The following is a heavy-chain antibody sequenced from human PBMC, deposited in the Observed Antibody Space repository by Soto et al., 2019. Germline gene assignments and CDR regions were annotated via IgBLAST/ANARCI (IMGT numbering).Heavy chain of an antibody. CDR2: ISSSSSYI. CDR3: ARVFYDSSGLAY. J-gene: IGHJ4*02. CDR1: GFTFSSYS. D-gene: IGHD3-22*01. Sequence: GALRLSCAASGFTFSSYSMNWVRQAPGKGLEWVSSISSSSSYIYYADSVKGRFTISRDNAKNSLYLQMNSLRAEDTAVYYCARVFYDSSGLAYWGQGTLVTVSS. V-gene: IGHV3-21*01.